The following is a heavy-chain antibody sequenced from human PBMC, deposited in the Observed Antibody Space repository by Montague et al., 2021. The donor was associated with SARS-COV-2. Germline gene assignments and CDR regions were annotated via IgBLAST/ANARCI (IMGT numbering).Heavy chain of an antibody. D-gene: IGHD2-2*01. V-gene: IGHV3-21*01. Sequence: PLRLSCAASGFTFSSYSMNWVRQAPGKGLEWVSSISSSSSYIYYADSVKGRFTISRDNAKNSLYPQMNSLRAEDSAVYYCASYQNYYYYYGMDVWGQGTTVTVSS. J-gene: IGHJ6*02. CDR1: GFTFSSYS. CDR3: ASYQNYYYYYGMDV. CDR2: ISSSSSYI.